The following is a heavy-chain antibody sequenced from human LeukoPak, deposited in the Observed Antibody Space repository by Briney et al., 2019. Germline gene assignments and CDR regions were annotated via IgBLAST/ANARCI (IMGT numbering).Heavy chain of an antibody. J-gene: IGHJ4*02. V-gene: IGHV5-51*01. D-gene: IGHD2-15*01. CDR3: ASPPLYCSGGSCYQLDY. CDR1: GYSFTSYW. Sequence: GESLKISCKGSGYSFTSYWIGWVRQIPGKGLEWMGIIYPGDSDTRYSPSFQGQVTISADKSISTAYLQWSSLKASDTAMYYCASPPLYCSGGSCYQLDYWGQGTLVTVSS. CDR2: IYPGDSDT.